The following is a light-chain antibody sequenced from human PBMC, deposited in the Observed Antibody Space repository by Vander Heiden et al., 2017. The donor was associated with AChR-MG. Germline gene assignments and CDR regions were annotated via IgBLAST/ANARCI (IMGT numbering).Light chain of an antibody. Sequence: QSALTQPLSASGSPGQSVTISCTGISSDLGRFNYVSWYQQYPGKAPKLIIFEVTNRPSGVPDRFSGSKSGNTASLTVSGLQADDEAHYYCCSYAGNNTFEFGGGTKLTVL. J-gene: IGLJ2*01. V-gene: IGLV2-8*01. CDR3: CSYAGNNTFE. CDR1: SSDLGRFNY. CDR2: EVT.